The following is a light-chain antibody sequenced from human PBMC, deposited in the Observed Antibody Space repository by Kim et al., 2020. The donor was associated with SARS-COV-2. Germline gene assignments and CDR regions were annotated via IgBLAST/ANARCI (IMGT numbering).Light chain of an antibody. CDR1: KLGDKY. J-gene: IGLJ3*02. Sequence: VSPGQTASISCSGDKLGDKYASWYQQKPGQSPVLVIYQDSKRPSGIPERFSGSISGNTATLTISGTQAMDEADYYCQAWDGSTGVFGGGTQLTVL. CDR2: QDS. CDR3: QAWDGSTGV. V-gene: IGLV3-1*01.